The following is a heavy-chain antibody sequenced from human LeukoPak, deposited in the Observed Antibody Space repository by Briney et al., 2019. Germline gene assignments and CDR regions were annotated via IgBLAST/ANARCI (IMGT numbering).Heavy chain of an antibody. CDR3: TTATAS. CDR1: GYNFATYW. Sequence: GESLKISCMASGYNFATYWSVWVRQAPGKGLEWVGRIKSKSYGGTTDYAAPVKGRFTISRDDSKDTLYLQMNSLKTEDTAVYYCTTATASWGLGTLVTVSS. J-gene: IGHJ5*02. CDR2: IKSKSYGGTT. V-gene: IGHV3-15*01.